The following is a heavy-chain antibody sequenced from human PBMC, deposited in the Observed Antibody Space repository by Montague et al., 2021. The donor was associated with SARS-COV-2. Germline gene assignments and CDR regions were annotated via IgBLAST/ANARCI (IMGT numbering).Heavy chain of an antibody. CDR2: INWNGYTT. J-gene: IGHJ4*02. D-gene: IGHD3-22*01. CDR1: GFIFDDYG. Sequence: SLRLSCAASGFIFDDYGMNWVRQAPGKGLEWVSGINWNGYTTRYSDSLRGRFTISRDNAKNFLYLQMNGLRADDTAVYYCARGRQHINMVVVVVTGGEYYFDFWGQGTLVAVSS. CDR3: ARGRQHINMVVVVVTGGEYYFDF. V-gene: IGHV3-20*04.